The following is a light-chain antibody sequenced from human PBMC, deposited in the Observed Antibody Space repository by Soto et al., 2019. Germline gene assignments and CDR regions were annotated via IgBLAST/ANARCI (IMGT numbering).Light chain of an antibody. V-gene: IGKV3D-15*01. J-gene: IGKJ5*01. CDR3: QQYNNWPPIT. CDR2: GAS. Sequence: EIVMTQSPASVSLSAGEAATLSFRGIQSVSTNLAWYQQKPGQAPRLLIYGASTRATGIPARFSGSGSGTEFTLTISSLQSEDFAVYYCQQYNNWPPITFGQGTRLEIK. CDR1: QSVSTN.